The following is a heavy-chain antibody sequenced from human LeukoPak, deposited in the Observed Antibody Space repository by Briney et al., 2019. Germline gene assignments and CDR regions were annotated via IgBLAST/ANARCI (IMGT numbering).Heavy chain of an antibody. CDR3: AREGLGELTLDY. Sequence: GASVKVSCKASGYTCTSYDINWVRQATGQGLEWMGWISTYNGDTNYAQKLQGRVTMTTDTSTNTAYMELRSLRSDDTAVYYCAREGLGELTLDYWGQGTLVTVSS. CDR2: ISTYNGDT. D-gene: IGHD3-16*01. J-gene: IGHJ4*02. V-gene: IGHV1-18*01. CDR1: GYTCTSYD.